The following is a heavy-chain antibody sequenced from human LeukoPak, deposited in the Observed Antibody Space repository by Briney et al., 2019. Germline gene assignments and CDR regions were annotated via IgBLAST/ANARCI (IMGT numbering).Heavy chain of an antibody. V-gene: IGHV4-4*07. CDR3: AREGSMTARPFVSIDY. CDR2: IHTSGST. CDR1: GGSISSYY. D-gene: IGHD6-6*01. Sequence: PSETLSLTXTVSGGSISSYYWSWIRQPAGKGLQWIGRIHTSGSTDYNPSLGSRVTMSVDTSKNQFSLKLSSVTAADTAVYYCAREGSMTARPFVSIDYWGQGTLVTVSS. J-gene: IGHJ4*02.